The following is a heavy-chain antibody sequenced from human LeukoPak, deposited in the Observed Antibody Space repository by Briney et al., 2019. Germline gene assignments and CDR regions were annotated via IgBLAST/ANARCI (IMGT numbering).Heavy chain of an antibody. Sequence: PSETLSLTCTVSGGSISSGDYYWSWIRRPPGKGLEWIGYIYYSGSTYYNPSLKSRVTISVDTSKNQFSLKLSSVTAADTAVYYCARAPNTYYDFWSGYYTGTTYLDYWGQGTLVTVSS. D-gene: IGHD3-3*01. CDR1: GGSISSGDYY. V-gene: IGHV4-30-4*08. CDR2: IYYSGST. J-gene: IGHJ4*02. CDR3: ARAPNTYYDFWSGYYTGTTYLDY.